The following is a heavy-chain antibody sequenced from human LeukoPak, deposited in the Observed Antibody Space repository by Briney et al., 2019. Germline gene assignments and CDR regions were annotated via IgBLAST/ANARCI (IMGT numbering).Heavy chain of an antibody. D-gene: IGHD3-10*01. V-gene: IGHV3-23*01. CDR3: ARAAMVRGVDYFDY. J-gene: IGHJ4*02. CDR2: ISSSGGAT. CDR1: GFTFSSYS. Sequence: SGGSLRLSCAASGFTFSSYSMSWARQAPGKGLEWVSVISSSGGATYYADSVKGGFTISRDNSKNTLYLQMNSLRVEDTAIYYCARAAMVRGVDYFDYWGQGTLVTVSS.